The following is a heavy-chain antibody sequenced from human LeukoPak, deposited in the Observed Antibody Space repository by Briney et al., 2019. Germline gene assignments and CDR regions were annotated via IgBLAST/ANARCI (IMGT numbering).Heavy chain of an antibody. Sequence: GGSLRLSCEASGFTFRTYRMNWVRQAPGKGLEWVSYISPGSTTIYYADSVKGRFTISRDNAKNSLYLQMNSLRAEDTAVYYCARGRLGSSPFDYWGQGTLVTVSS. J-gene: IGHJ4*02. CDR1: GFTFRTYR. V-gene: IGHV3-48*01. CDR3: ARGRLGSSPFDY. CDR2: ISPGSTTI. D-gene: IGHD6-13*01.